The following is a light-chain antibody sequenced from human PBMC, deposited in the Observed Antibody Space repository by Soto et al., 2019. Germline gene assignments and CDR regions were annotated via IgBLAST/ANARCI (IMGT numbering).Light chain of an antibody. CDR2: EVN. J-gene: IGLJ1*01. Sequence: QSALTQPPSASGSPGQSVTISCTGTSSDITDNKYVSWFQQHPGKAPKVLIYEVNKRPSGVPDRFSGSKPGNTASLTVSGLQADDEADYHCNSYVGRNNYVFGTGTKVTVL. CDR3: NSYVGRNNYV. CDR1: SSDITDNKY. V-gene: IGLV2-8*01.